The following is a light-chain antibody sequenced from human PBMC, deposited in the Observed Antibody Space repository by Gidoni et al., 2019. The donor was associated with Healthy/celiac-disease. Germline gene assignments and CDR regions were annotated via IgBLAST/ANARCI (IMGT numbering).Light chain of an antibody. J-gene: IGKJ2*01. V-gene: IGKV1-5*03. CDR2: KAY. CDR1: QSISSW. Sequence: DMQMTQSPFTLSASVGDRVIITCRASQSISSWLSWYQQKPGKAPKLLIYKAYSLESGVPSRFSGSGSGTEFTLTISSLQPDDFATYYCQQYNSYLYTFGQGTKLEIK. CDR3: QQYNSYLYT.